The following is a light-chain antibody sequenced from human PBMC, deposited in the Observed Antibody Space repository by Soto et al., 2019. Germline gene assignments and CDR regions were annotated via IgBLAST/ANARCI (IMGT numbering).Light chain of an antibody. J-gene: IGLJ2*01. Sequence: SYELTQPPSVSVSPGQTASIICSGDKLGDKYVCWYQQKPGQSPVLAIYQDTKRPSGIPERFSGSNSGNTATLTISGTQAMDEADYYCQAWDSSTVLFGGGTKLTVL. CDR2: QDT. V-gene: IGLV3-1*01. CDR3: QAWDSSTVL. CDR1: KLGDKY.